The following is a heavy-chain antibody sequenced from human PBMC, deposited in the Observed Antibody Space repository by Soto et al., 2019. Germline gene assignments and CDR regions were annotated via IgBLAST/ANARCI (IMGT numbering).Heavy chain of an antibody. CDR3: ARERGSGWTFDY. J-gene: IGHJ4*02. CDR1: GLTFSSYA. D-gene: IGHD6-19*01. CDR2: ISSSSTI. V-gene: IGHV3-48*01. Sequence: GGSLGLSCAASGLTFSSYAMSWVRQAPGKGLEWVSSISSSSTIYYADSVKGRFTISRDNVQNSLYLQMHSLRAEDTAVYYCARERGSGWTFDYWGQGTLVTVSS.